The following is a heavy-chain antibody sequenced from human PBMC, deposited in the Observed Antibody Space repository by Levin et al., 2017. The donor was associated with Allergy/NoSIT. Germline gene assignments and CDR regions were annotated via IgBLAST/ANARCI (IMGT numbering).Heavy chain of an antibody. CDR3: ARSGAAAGYFQH. J-gene: IGHJ1*01. V-gene: IGHV3-11*03. Sequence: GESLKISCAASGFTFSDYYMSWIRQAPGKGLEWVSYISSSSSYTNYADSVKGRFTISRDNAKNSLYLQMNSLRAEDTAVYYCARSGAAAGYFQHWGQGTLVTVSS. CDR2: ISSSSSYT. D-gene: IGHD3-10*01. CDR1: GFTFSDYY.